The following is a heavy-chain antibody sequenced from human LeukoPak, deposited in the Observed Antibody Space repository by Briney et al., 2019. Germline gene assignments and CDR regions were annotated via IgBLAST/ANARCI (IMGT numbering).Heavy chain of an antibody. CDR1: GGSFSGYY. D-gene: IGHD2-15*01. Sequence: PSETLSLTCAVYGGSFSGYYWSWIRQPPGKGLEGIGEINHSGSTNSNPSLKSRVTISVDTSKNQFSLKLSPVTAADTAVYYCARVNCSGGTCYLDYWGQGTLVTFSS. V-gene: IGHV4-34*01. CDR2: INHSGST. J-gene: IGHJ4*03. CDR3: ARVNCSGGTCYLDY.